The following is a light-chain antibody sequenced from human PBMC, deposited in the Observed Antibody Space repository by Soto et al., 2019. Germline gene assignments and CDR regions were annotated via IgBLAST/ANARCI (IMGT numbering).Light chain of an antibody. V-gene: IGKV4-1*01. CDR1: QSVVYTSNNKNY. CDR3: QQYHSLPWT. J-gene: IGKJ1*01. Sequence: DIVMTQSPDSLAVSLGERATINCKSSQSVVYTSNNKNYLAWFQQKPGQPPNLLIHSASTRESGVPDRFSGSGSGTEFTLTISSLQAEDVAVYYCQQYHSLPWTFGQGTKVEIK. CDR2: SAS.